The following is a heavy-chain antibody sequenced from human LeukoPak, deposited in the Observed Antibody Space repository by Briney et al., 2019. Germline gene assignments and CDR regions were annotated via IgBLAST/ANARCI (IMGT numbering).Heavy chain of an antibody. CDR2: IYYSGST. CDR3: AKDRRCSGTSCYGIVDY. Sequence: SETLSLTCTVSGGSISSSSYYWGWIRQPPGKGLEWIGSIYYSGSTSYNPSLKSRVTISVDTTKNQFSLKLSSVTAADTAVYYCAKDRRCSGTSCYGIVDYWGQGTLVTVSS. V-gene: IGHV4-39*07. CDR1: GGSISSSSYY. J-gene: IGHJ4*02. D-gene: IGHD2-2*01.